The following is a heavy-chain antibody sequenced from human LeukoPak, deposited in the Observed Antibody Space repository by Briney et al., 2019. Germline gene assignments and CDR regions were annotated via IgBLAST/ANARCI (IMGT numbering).Heavy chain of an antibody. Sequence: GGSLRLSCAASGFTFSSYSMNWVRQAPGKGLEWVSSISSSSSYIYYADSVKGRITISRDNAKSSLYLQMNSLTAEATAVYYCAKLVLPPDMDDYCGQGTLVTVSS. CDR2: ISSSSSYI. CDR1: GFTFSSYS. V-gene: IGHV3-21*01. D-gene: IGHD2-2*01. CDR3: AKLVLPPDMDDY. J-gene: IGHJ4*02.